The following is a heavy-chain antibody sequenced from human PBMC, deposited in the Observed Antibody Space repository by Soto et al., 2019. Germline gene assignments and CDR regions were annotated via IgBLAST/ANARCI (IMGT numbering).Heavy chain of an antibody. D-gene: IGHD1-1*01. CDR1: GFTFSSYA. J-gene: IGHJ6*02. Sequence: EVQLLEAGGGLVQFGGSQRLSCAASGFTFSSYAMIWVRQAPGKGLEWVSSLSGSGGATYYAASVKGRFTISRDNSKNTVYLQMNSLGADDTAVYYCAKQQGPGTPYYYAMDVWGQGTAVTVSS. CDR2: LSGSGGAT. CDR3: AKQQGPGTPYYYAMDV. V-gene: IGHV3-23*01.